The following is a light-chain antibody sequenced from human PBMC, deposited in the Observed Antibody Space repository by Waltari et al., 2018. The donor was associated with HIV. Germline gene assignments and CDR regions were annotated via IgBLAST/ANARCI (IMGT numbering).Light chain of an antibody. CDR1: SSKLGRTA. V-gene: IGLV1-44*01. CDR3: AAWDDSLNGLV. Sequence: QSVLTHQPSASGTPGQRVTNSWSGSSSKLGRTALNWYQQLPGTAPKPLIYSNNQRPSGFPDRFSGSKSGTSASLAISGLQSEDEADYYCAAWDDSLNGLVFGTGTKVTVL. CDR2: SNN. J-gene: IGLJ1*01.